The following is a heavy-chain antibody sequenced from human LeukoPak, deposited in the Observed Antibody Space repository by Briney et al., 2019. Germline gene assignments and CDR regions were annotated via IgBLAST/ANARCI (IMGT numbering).Heavy chain of an antibody. Sequence: GGSLRLSCAAPGFSFIGYGMSWVRPAPGKGLEWVSSISSGSGYIYYADSVKGRFTISRDNAQNALFLQMNALRVDDSAVYYCARDSGHTVTNEYFEHWGQGTLLTVSS. CDR2: ISSGSGYI. J-gene: IGHJ1*01. D-gene: IGHD1-14*01. CDR3: ARDSGHTVTNEYFEH. V-gene: IGHV3-21*04. CDR1: GFSFIGYG.